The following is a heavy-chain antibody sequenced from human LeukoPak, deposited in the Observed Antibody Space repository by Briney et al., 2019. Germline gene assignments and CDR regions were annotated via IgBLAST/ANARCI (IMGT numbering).Heavy chain of an antibody. CDR3: TRGSYYYY. V-gene: IGHV3-48*01. Sequence: QPGGSLRLSCAASGFAFSNYRMNWVRQAPGKGLEWISYIGSSSGTIYYTDSLKGRFTVSRDNAKNSLYLQMNSLRAEDTAVYYCTRGSYYYYWGQGTLVTLSS. D-gene: IGHD3-10*01. CDR1: GFAFSNYR. CDR2: IGSSSGTI. J-gene: IGHJ4*02.